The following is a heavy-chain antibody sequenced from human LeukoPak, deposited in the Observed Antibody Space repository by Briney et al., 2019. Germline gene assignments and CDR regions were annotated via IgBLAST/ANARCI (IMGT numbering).Heavy chain of an antibody. Sequence: GGSLRLSCAASGFTVNSNYMSWLRQAPGKGLEWVAVIYSGGSTYYADSVKGRFTISRDDSKNTLYLQMNSLRADDTAVYCCARAGHDSRGYYTPHFDYLCQGTLVTDSS. V-gene: IGHV3-53*01. CDR2: IYSGGST. D-gene: IGHD3-22*01. CDR3: ARAGHDSRGYYTPHFDY. CDR1: GFTVNSNY. J-gene: IGHJ4*02.